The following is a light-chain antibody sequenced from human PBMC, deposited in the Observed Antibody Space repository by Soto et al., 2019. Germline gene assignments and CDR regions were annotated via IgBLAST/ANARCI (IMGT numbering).Light chain of an antibody. V-gene: IGLV2-23*02. J-gene: IGLJ3*02. CDR2: GVT. CDR3: SSYAGSSTWV. CDR1: RSDIGSYNS. Sequence: QSALTQPASLSGSPGQSITISCTGSRSDIGSYNSIAWYQQHPGKAPRVVIFGVTKRPAGISDRFSGSKSGYTASLTISGLQDEDEADYFCSSYAGSSTWVFGGGTKLTVL.